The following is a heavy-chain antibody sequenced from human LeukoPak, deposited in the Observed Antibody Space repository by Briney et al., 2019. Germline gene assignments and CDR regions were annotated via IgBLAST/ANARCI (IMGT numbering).Heavy chain of an antibody. CDR2: INPNSGGT. J-gene: IGHJ4*02. CDR3: AIPRYCSSTSCSLFDY. Sequence: ASVKVSCKASGYTFTGYYMHWVRQAPGQGLEWMGGINPNSGGTNYAQKFQGRVTMTRDTSISTAYMELSRLRSDDTAVYYCAIPRYCSSTSCSLFDYWGQGTLVTVSS. V-gene: IGHV1-2*02. CDR1: GYTFTGYY. D-gene: IGHD2-2*01.